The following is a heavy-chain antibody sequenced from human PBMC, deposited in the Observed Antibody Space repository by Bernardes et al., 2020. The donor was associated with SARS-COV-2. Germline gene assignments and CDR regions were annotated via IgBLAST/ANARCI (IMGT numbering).Heavy chain of an antibody. CDR1: GGSISSSSYY. CDR3: ARDLRFLEWLSYNWFDP. Sequence: SETLPLTCTVSGGSISSSSYYWGWIRQPPGKGLEWIGSIYYSGSTYYNPSLKSRVTISVDTSKNQFSLKLSSVTAADTAVYYCARDLRFLEWLSYNWFDPWGQGTLVTVSS. D-gene: IGHD3-3*01. CDR2: IYYSGST. J-gene: IGHJ5*02. V-gene: IGHV4-39*07.